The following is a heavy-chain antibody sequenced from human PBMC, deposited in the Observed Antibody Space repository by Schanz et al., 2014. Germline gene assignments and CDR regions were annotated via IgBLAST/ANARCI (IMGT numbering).Heavy chain of an antibody. V-gene: IGHV1-8*01. CDR1: GYSFTTYD. CDR2: IHTGSGNT. Sequence: QVQLVQSGAEVKKPGASVRVSCKASGYSFTTYDVNWVRQATGQGLEWMGWIHTGSGNTKYSQKFEDRVTITRDTSASIVYMELSYLRSEDTGVYYCARDGEAAAGCDYWGQGTLVTVSS. CDR3: ARDGEAAAGCDY. J-gene: IGHJ4*03. D-gene: IGHD6-13*01.